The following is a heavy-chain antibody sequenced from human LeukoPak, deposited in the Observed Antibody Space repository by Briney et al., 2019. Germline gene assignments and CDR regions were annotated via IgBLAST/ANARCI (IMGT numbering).Heavy chain of an antibody. CDR1: GFTFSTRS. CDR3: AKDADYPETYYFDY. Sequence: PGGSLRLSCAASGFTFSTRSMNWVRQAPGKGLEWVAFIRYDGSNKYYADSVKGRFTISRDNSKNTLYLQMNSLRAEDTAVYYCAKDADYPETYYFDYWGQGTLVTVSS. CDR2: IRYDGSNK. D-gene: IGHD4/OR15-4a*01. J-gene: IGHJ4*02. V-gene: IGHV3-30*02.